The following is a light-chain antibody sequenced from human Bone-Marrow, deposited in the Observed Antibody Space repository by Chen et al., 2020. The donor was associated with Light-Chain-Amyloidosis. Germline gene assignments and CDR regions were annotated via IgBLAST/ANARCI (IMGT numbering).Light chain of an antibody. CDR2: EVT. CDR1: RSDVGGDNH. CDR3: SSYTMTNTLV. J-gene: IGLJ1*01. V-gene: IGLV2-14*01. Sequence: QSALTQPASVSGSTGQSITISCTGTRSDVGGDNHVSWYQQHPDKAPKLMIYEVTNRPSWVPDRFSGSKSDNTASLTSSGLQTEDEADYFCSSYTMTNTLVFGSGTRVTVL.